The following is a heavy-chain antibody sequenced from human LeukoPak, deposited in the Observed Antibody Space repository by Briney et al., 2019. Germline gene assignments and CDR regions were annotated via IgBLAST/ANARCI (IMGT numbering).Heavy chain of an antibody. V-gene: IGHV4-61*02. CDR2: IYTSGST. CDR1: GGSISSGSYY. Sequence: SETLSLTCTVSGGSISSGSYYWSWIRQPAGKGLEWIGRIYTSGSTHYNPSLKSRVTISVDTSKNQFSLKLSSVTAADTAVYYCARRSRRYYFDYWGQGTLVTVSS. J-gene: IGHJ4*02. CDR3: ARRSRRYYFDY.